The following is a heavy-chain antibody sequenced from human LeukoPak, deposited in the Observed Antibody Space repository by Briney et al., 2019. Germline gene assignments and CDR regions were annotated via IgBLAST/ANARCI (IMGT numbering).Heavy chain of an antibody. CDR2: IKLDGSEK. J-gene: IGHJ4*02. V-gene: IGHV3-7*01. CDR3: ARVKGAYRYGSDY. D-gene: IGHD5-18*01. Sequence: GGSLRLSCAASGFIFSDYWTNWVRQAPGKGLEWVANIKLDGSEKYYVDSVKGRFTISRDNAKNSLYLQMNSLRAEDTAVYYCARVKGAYRYGSDYWGQGTLVTVSS. CDR1: GFIFSDYW.